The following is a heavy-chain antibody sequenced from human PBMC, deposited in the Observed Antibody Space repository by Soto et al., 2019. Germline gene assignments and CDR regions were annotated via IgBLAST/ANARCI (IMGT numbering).Heavy chain of an antibody. Sequence: SETLSLTCTVSGGSISSSSYYWGWIRQPPGKGLEWIGSIYSSGSTYYNPSLKSRVTISVDTSKNQFSLRLSSVTAADTALYYCASPRRMWELFPFDYWGQGTLVTVSS. V-gene: IGHV4-39*01. CDR3: ASPRRMWELFPFDY. CDR1: GGSISSSSYY. CDR2: IYSSGST. D-gene: IGHD1-26*01. J-gene: IGHJ4*02.